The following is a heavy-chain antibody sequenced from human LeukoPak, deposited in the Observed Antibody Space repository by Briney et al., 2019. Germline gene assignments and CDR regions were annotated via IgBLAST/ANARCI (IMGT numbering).Heavy chain of an antibody. J-gene: IGHJ4*02. V-gene: IGHV3-23*01. CDR1: GFTFSSYA. CDR2: ISGSGGST. CDR3: AKGDRSSDYSNYVGTFDY. Sequence: PGGSLRLSCAASGFTFSSYAMHWVRQAPGKGLEWVSAISGSGGSTYYADSVKGRFTISRDNSKNTLYLQMNSLRAEDTAVYYCAKGDRSSDYSNYVGTFDYWGQGTLVTVSS. D-gene: IGHD4-11*01.